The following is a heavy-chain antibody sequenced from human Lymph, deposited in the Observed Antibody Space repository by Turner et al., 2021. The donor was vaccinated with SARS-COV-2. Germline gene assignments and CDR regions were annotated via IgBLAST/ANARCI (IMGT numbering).Heavy chain of an antibody. V-gene: IGHV3-30-3*01. D-gene: IGHD3-10*01. CDR1: GFSFSTYA. CDR3: SRGDYFGSGTYPGKTFDV. J-gene: IGHJ4*03. Sequence: QVQLVESGGGVVPPGSCLRLACSASGFSFSTYARHWVRQAPGKGPEWVAVIIFGGNNKDYTDSVKGRFTISRDNSENTLYLQLNSLRPVDTAVYDFSRGDYFGSGTYPGKTFDVWGQGTLVTVSS. CDR2: IIFGGNNK.